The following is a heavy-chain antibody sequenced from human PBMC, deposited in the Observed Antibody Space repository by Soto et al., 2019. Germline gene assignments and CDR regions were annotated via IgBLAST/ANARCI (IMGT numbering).Heavy chain of an antibody. J-gene: IGHJ3*02. V-gene: IGHV1-69*06. Sequence: SVKVSCKASGGTFSSYAISWVRQAPGQGLEWMGGIIPIFGTANYAQKFQGRVTITADKSTSTAYMELSSLRSEDTAVYYCARDIVNYYDSSGYYLRPDAFDIWGQGTMVTVSS. CDR3: ARDIVNYYDSSGYYLRPDAFDI. D-gene: IGHD3-22*01. CDR1: GGTFSSYA. CDR2: IIPIFGTA.